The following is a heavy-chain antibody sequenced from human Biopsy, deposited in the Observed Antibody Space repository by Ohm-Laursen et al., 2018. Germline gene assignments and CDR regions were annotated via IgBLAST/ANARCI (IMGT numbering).Heavy chain of an antibody. D-gene: IGHD4-11*01. J-gene: IGHJ6*02. CDR1: GDSVTKYY. CDR2: IYYCVMT. CDR3: ARDSGILNYGNFKYYHYYGMDV. Sequence: SQTLSPTCIVSGDSVTKYYWSWIRQPPGKGLEWFGHIYYCVMTNSNPSLQSRVSISVDTSRNQVSLTLSSVTAADTAVYYCARDSGILNYGNFKYYHYYGMDVWGQGTKVTVSS. V-gene: IGHV4-59*02.